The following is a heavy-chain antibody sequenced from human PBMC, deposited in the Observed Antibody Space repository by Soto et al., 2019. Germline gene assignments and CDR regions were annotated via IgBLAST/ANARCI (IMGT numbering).Heavy chain of an antibody. D-gene: IGHD3-10*01. CDR3: ASLGADYYFDY. J-gene: IGHJ4*02. V-gene: IGHV4-34*01. Sequence: QVQLQQWGAGLLEPSETLSLTCAVYGGSFSGYSWSWIRQPPGKGLEWIGEINHSGSTNYNPSLKSRVTLSVDKSKNQFSLKLNSVTAADTAVYYCASLGADYYFDYWGQGTLVTVSS. CDR1: GGSFSGYS. CDR2: INHSGST.